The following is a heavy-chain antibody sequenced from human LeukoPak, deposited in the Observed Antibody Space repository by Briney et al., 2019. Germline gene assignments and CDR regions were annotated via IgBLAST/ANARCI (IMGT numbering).Heavy chain of an antibody. Sequence: GGSLRLSCAASGFTFSSYSFNWVRQAPGKGLEWVSSINTVASYIYYADSVRGRFTISRDNAENSLWLQMNGLRAEDPAVYYCARLRRNSDRSGFYYYYDNWGQETLVTVSS. CDR3: ARLRRNSDRSGFYYYYDN. CDR2: INTVASYI. V-gene: IGHV3-21*01. J-gene: IGHJ4*02. CDR1: GFTFSSYS. D-gene: IGHD3-22*01.